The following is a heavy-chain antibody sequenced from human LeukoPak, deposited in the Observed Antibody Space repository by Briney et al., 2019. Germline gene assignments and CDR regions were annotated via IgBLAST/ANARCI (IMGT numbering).Heavy chain of an antibody. CDR3: ARDGYNVRSFDY. CDR2: IYSGGST. CDR1: GFTVSSNY. D-gene: IGHD5-24*01. V-gene: IGHV3-53*05. J-gene: IGHJ4*02. Sequence: PGGSLRLSCAASGFTVSSNYMSWVRQAPGKGLEWVSIIYSGGSTFYADSVKGRFTISRDNSKNTLYLQMNSLRAEDTAVYYCARDGYNVRSFDYWGQGTLVTVSS.